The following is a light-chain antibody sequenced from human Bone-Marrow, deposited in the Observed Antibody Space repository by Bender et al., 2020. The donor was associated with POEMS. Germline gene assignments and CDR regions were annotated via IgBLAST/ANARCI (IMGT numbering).Light chain of an antibody. CDR3: CSYADNSVWV. CDR1: SSDVGAYNL. J-gene: IGLJ3*02. Sequence: QSALTQPASVSGSPGQSITISCTGTSSDVGAYNLVSWYQQHPGKAPKLRIYEVRKRPSGVSNRFSGSKSDNTASLTISGLQAENGADFYCCSYADNSVWVFGGGTKLTVL. V-gene: IGLV2-23*02. CDR2: EVR.